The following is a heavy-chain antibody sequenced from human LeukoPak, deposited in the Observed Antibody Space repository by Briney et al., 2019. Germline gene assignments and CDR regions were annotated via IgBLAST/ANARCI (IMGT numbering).Heavy chain of an antibody. CDR1: GGSISSYY. CDR3: ARADSSGFKGNWFDP. J-gene: IGHJ5*02. Sequence: SETLSLTCTVSGGSISSYYWSWIRQPPGKGLEWIGYIYYSGSTNYNPSLKSRVTISVDTSKNQFTLKLSSVTAADTPVYYCARADSSGFKGNWFDPWGQGTLVTVSS. V-gene: IGHV4-59*01. CDR2: IYYSGST. D-gene: IGHD3-22*01.